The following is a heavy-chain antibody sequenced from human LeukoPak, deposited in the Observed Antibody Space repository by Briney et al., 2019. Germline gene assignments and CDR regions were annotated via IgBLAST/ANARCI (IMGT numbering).Heavy chain of an antibody. J-gene: IGHJ3*01. D-gene: IGHD3-10*01. CDR1: GDSISSYY. CDR2: ISYGGNT. CDR3: ARGRVYFYGSGSRYLDDAFDL. V-gene: IGHV4-59*01. Sequence: ASETLSLTCTVAGDSISSYYWSWLRQSPGKGLEWVGQISYGGNTKYNPSLRGRVTISADTSKFSLKLTSVTAADTAIYYCARGRVYFYGSGSRYLDDAFDLWGQGTTVTVSS.